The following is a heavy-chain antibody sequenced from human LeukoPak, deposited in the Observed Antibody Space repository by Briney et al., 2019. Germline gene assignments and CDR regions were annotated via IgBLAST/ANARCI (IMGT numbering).Heavy chain of an antibody. CDR1: GFTFSTSW. Sequence: GGSLRLSCAASGFTFSTSWMHWLRQAPAKGLVWVSHSNRDGSRTTYAASVKGRFTISRDNAKNTVYLQMNSLRAEDTALYFCVRSLTGTDDYWGQGALVTVSS. D-gene: IGHD3-9*01. CDR2: SNRDGSRT. J-gene: IGHJ4*02. V-gene: IGHV3-74*01. CDR3: VRSLTGTDDY.